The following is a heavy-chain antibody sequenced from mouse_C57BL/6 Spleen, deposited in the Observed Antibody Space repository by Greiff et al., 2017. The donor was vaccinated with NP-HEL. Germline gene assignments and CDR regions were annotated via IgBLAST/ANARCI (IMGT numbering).Heavy chain of an antibody. D-gene: IGHD2-1*01. CDR2: ISSGGDYI. Sequence: DVHLVESGEGLVKPGGSLKLSCAASGFTFSSYAMSWVRQTPEKRLEWVAYISSGGDYIYYADTVKGRFTISRDNARNTLYLQMSSLKSEDTAMYYCTRDQGYGNYYFDYWGQGTTLTVSS. CDR1: GFTFSSYA. J-gene: IGHJ2*01. CDR3: TRDQGYGNYYFDY. V-gene: IGHV5-9-1*02.